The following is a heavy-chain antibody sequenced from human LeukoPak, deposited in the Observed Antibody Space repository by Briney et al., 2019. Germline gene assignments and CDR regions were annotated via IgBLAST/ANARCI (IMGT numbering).Heavy chain of an antibody. CDR1: GFTFSSYA. Sequence: GGSLRLSCAASGFTFSSYAMHWVRQAPGKGLEGVAVISYDGSNKYYADSVKGRFTISRDNSKNTLYLQMNSLRAEDTAVYYCARDPVVRAKDWGTNFDYWGQGTLVTVSS. CDR3: ARDPVVRAKDWGTNFDY. D-gene: IGHD3-16*01. J-gene: IGHJ4*02. V-gene: IGHV3-30*04. CDR2: ISYDGSNK.